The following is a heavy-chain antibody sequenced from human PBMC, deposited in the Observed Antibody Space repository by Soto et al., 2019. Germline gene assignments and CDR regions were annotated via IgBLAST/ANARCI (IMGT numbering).Heavy chain of an antibody. CDR2: IRGTAT. V-gene: IGHV3-23*01. J-gene: IGHJ5*02. CDR3: AKWAVLMMISGGWCNWFDP. CDR1: GFSFSSFA. D-gene: IGHD2-21*01. Sequence: EVQLLESGGTLLQPGESLRLSCEVCGFSFSSFAMNWVHQAPGEGLEWVSSIRGTATSYADSVNGRFTISRDNSKNTVYLQMKTLRGEDTAVYYGAKWAVLMMISGGWCNWFDPWGQGTLVIFSS.